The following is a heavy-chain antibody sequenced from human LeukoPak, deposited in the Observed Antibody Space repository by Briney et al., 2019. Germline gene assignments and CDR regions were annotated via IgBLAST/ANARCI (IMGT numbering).Heavy chain of an antibody. Sequence: GGSLRLSCAASGFTFSSYAMSWVRQAPGKGLEWVSAISGSGGSTYHADSVKGRFTISRDNSKNTLYLQMNSLRAEDTAVHYCAKDHNYDFWSGYYPDWGQGTLVTVSS. CDR1: GFTFSSYA. V-gene: IGHV3-23*01. J-gene: IGHJ4*02. D-gene: IGHD3-3*01. CDR2: ISGSGGST. CDR3: AKDHNYDFWSGYYPD.